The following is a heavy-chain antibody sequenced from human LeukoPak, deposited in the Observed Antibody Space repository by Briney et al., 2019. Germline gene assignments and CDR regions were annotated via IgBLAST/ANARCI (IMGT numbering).Heavy chain of an antibody. D-gene: IGHD7-27*01. CDR3: ARDPGDYMGAFDI. V-gene: IGHV3-33*01. Sequence: PGRSLRLSCAASGFTFSSYGMHWVRQAPGKGLEWVAVIWYDGSNKYYADSVKGRFTISRDNSRNTLYLQMNSLRAEDTAVYYCARDPGDYMGAFDIWGQGTMVTVSS. CDR1: GFTFSSYG. CDR2: IWYDGSNK. J-gene: IGHJ3*02.